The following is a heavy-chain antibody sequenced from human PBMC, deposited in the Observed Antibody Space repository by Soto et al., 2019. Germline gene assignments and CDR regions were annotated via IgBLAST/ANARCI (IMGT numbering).Heavy chain of an antibody. Sequence: EVQLVESGGGLAQPGGSLRLSCAASGFTVNSNYMSWVRQAPGKGLDWVSVIYSGGRTYYADSVKGRFTISRDNSKNTLYLQMNSLRAEDTAVYYCARDQLRSTGYWGQGTLVTVSS. CDR3: ARDQLRSTGY. J-gene: IGHJ4*02. V-gene: IGHV3-66*01. CDR1: GFTVNSNY. D-gene: IGHD2-2*01. CDR2: IYSGGRT.